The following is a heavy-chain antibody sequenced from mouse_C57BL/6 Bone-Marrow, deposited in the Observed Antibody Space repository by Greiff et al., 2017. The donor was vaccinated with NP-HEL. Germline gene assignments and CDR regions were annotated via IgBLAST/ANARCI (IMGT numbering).Heavy chain of an antibody. CDR2: IYPSDSET. CDR1: GYTFTSYW. CDR3: ARNWERAY. Sequence: VQLQQPGAELVRPGSSVKLSCKASGYTFTSYWMDWVKQRPGQGLEWIGNIYPSDSETHYNQKFKDKATLTVDKSSSTAYMQLSSLTSEDSAVYSCARNWERAYGGQGTLVTVSA. V-gene: IGHV1-61*01. D-gene: IGHD4-1*01. J-gene: IGHJ3*01.